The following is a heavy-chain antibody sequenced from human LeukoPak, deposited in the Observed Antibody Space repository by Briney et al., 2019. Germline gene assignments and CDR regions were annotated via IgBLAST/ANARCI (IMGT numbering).Heavy chain of an antibody. J-gene: IGHJ4*02. Sequence: GGSLRLSCATSGFNFNTYTMNWVRQAPGKGLEWVSSISSDSSYIYYADAVHGRFTVSRDNAKYSLYLQMNSLRAEDTAVYYCAKVVGGVGTFFDYWGQGTLVTVSS. V-gene: IGHV3-21*01. CDR2: ISSDSSYI. D-gene: IGHD3-16*01. CDR1: GFNFNTYT. CDR3: AKVVGGVGTFFDY.